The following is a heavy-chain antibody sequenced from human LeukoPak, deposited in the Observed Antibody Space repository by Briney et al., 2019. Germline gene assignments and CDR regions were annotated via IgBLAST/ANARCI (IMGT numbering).Heavy chain of an antibody. CDR2: IYYSGST. CDR3: ASTFGELAPFYYGMDV. J-gene: IGHJ6*02. V-gene: IGHV4-59*08. D-gene: IGHD3-10*01. Sequence: SETLSLTCTVSGGSISSYYWSWIRQPPGKGLEWIGYIYYSGSTNYNPSLKSRVTISVDTSKNQFSLKLSSVTAADTAVYYCASTFGELAPFYYGMDVWGQGTTVTVSS. CDR1: GGSISSYY.